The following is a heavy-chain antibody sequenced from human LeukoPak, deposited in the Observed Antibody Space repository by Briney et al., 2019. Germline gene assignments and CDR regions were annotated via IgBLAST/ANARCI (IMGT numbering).Heavy chain of an antibody. CDR1: GFTFTSYP. V-gene: IGHV3-23*01. CDR3: AKGGKWDVTPFDY. J-gene: IGHJ4*02. D-gene: IGHD1-26*01. CDR2: ISGGGGST. Sequence: PGGSLRLSCAASGFTFTSYPMNWVRQAPGKGLEWVSTISGGGGSTYYADSVKGRFTISRDNSKNTLYLQVNSLRAEDTAVYYCAKGGKWDVTPFDYWGQGTLVIVSS.